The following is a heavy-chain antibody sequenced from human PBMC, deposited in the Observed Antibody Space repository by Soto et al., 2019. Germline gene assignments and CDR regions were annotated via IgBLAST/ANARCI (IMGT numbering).Heavy chain of an antibody. J-gene: IGHJ3*01. CDR1: GMTVSGKKY. D-gene: IGHD1-1*01. Sequence: GGSVRLSCAVVGMTVSGKKYVAWVRQAPGKGLEWVSGVYDADGKYYADSVKGRFTTSRDSSKTIVYLEMNDLGPEDTAIYYCATWLQREHAYDVWGQGTTVTVSS. CDR3: ATWLQREHAYDV. CDR2: VYDADGK. V-gene: IGHV3-53*01.